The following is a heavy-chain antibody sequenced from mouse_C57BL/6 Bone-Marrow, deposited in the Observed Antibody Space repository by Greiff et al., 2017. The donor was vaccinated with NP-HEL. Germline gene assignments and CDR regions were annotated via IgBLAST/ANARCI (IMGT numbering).Heavy chain of an antibody. CDR3: ARDRIYYGYYAY. CDR2: ISYDGSN. Sequence: DVHLVESGPGLVKPSQSLSLTCSVTGYSITSGYYWNWIRQFPGNKLEWMGYISYDGSNNYNPSLKNRISITRDTSKNQFFLKLNSVTTEDTATYYCARDRIYYGYYAYWGQGTLVTVSA. J-gene: IGHJ3*01. D-gene: IGHD2-2*01. V-gene: IGHV3-6*01. CDR1: GYSITSGYY.